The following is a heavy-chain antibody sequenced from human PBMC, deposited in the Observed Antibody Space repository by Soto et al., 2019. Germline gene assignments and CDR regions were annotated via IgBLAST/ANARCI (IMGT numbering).Heavy chain of an antibody. D-gene: IGHD2-2*01. CDR2: ISYDGSNK. V-gene: IGHV3-30*18. Sequence: QVQLVESGGGVVQPGRSLRLSCAASGFTFSSYGMHWVRQAPGKGLEWVAVISYDGSNKYYADSVKGRFTISRDNSKNTLSLQMNSLRAEDTAVYYCAKDVFDCSSTSCSPFDYWGQGTLVTVSS. CDR1: GFTFSSYG. CDR3: AKDVFDCSSTSCSPFDY. J-gene: IGHJ4*02.